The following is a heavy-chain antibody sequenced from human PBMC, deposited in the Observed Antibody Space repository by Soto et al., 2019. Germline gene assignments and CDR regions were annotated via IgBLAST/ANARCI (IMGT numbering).Heavy chain of an antibody. J-gene: IGHJ5*02. D-gene: IGHD6-13*01. Sequence: SETLSLTCTVSGGSISSYYWSWIRQPPGKGLEWIGYIYYSGSTNYNPSLKSRVTISVDTSKNQVVLTMTNMDPVDTATYYCAHRGSAAAGTEWSIAYNWFDPWGQGTLVTVSS. CDR2: IYYSGST. V-gene: IGHV4-59*01. CDR1: GGSISSYY. CDR3: AHRGSAAAGTEWSIAYNWFDP.